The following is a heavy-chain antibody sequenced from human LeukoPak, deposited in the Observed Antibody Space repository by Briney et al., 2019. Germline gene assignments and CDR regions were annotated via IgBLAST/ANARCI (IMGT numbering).Heavy chain of an antibody. Sequence: PSQTLSHTCTVSGGSISSGSYYWSWIRQPAGKGLEWIGRIYTSGSTNYNPSLKSRVTISVNTSKNQFSLKLSSVTAADTAVYYCARDWDGVVAPWGQGTLVTVSS. CDR2: IYTSGST. V-gene: IGHV4-61*02. J-gene: IGHJ5*02. D-gene: IGHD3-22*01. CDR1: GGSISSGSYY. CDR3: ARDWDGVVAP.